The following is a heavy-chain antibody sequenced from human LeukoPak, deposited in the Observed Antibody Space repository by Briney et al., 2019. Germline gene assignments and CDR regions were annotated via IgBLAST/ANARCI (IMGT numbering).Heavy chain of an antibody. D-gene: IGHD6-19*01. Sequence: ASVKVSCKASGYTFTSYAMNWVRQAPGQGLEWMGWINTNTGNPTYAQGFTGRFVFSLDTSVSTAYLQISSLKAEDTAVYYCARGLLSGGWYWPWWFDPWGQGTLVTVSS. CDR1: GYTFTSYA. CDR2: INTNTGNP. CDR3: ARGLLSGGWYWPWWFDP. V-gene: IGHV7-4-1*02. J-gene: IGHJ5*02.